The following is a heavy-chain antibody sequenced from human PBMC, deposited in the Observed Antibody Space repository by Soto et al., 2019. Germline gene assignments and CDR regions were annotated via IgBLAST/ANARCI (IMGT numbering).Heavy chain of an antibody. Sequence: SETLSLTCAVSGGSISSGGYSWSWIRQPPGKGLEWIGSIYYSGSTYYNPSLKSRVTISVDTSKNQFSLKLSSVTAADTAVYYCARRYSSRFDYWGQRTLVTFSS. CDR1: GGSISSGGYS. D-gene: IGHD6-13*01. CDR3: ARRYSSRFDY. CDR2: IYYSGST. V-gene: IGHV4-39*01. J-gene: IGHJ4*02.